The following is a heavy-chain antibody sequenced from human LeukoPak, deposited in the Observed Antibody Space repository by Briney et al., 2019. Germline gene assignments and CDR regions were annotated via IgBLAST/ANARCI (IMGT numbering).Heavy chain of an antibody. CDR2: IIPIFGTA. D-gene: IGHD2-21*01. Sequence: GASVKVSCKASGGTFSSYAISWVRQAPGQGLEWMGGIIPIFGTANYAQKFQGGVTITTDESTSTAYMELSSLRSEDTAVYYCARDLVPLFPGPFDPWGQGTLVTVSS. CDR1: GGTFSSYA. V-gene: IGHV1-69*05. CDR3: ARDLVPLFPGPFDP. J-gene: IGHJ5*02.